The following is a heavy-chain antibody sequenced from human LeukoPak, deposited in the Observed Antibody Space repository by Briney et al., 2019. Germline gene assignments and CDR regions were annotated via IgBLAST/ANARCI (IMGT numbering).Heavy chain of an antibody. CDR2: IYSAGSI. V-gene: IGHV3-53*01. Sequence: GGSLRLSCTVSGFTVSSNSMSWVRQAPGKGLEWVSFIYSAGSIYYSDSVKGRFTISIDDSKNTLYLQMNSLRAEDTAVYYCARDLNTWGQGTMVTVSS. J-gene: IGHJ3*02. CDR1: GFTVSSNS. CDR3: ARDLNT.